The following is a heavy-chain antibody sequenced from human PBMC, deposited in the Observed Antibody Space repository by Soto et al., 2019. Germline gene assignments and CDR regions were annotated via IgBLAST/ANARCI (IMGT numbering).Heavy chain of an antibody. CDR2: ISYDGSNK. CDR3: ASPGDSEVTSRSQGLDY. J-gene: IGHJ4*02. CDR1: GFTFSSYA. Sequence: PGGSLRLSCAASGFTFSSYAMHWVRQAPGKGLEWVAVISYDGSNKYYADSVKGRFTISRDNSKNTLYLQMNSLRAEDTAVYYCASPGDSEVTSRSQGLDYWGQGTMVTVSS. D-gene: IGHD3-10*01. V-gene: IGHV3-30-3*01.